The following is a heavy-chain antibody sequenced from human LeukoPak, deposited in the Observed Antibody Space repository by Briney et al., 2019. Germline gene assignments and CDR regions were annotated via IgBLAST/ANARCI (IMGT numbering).Heavy chain of an antibody. Sequence: SETLSLTCTVSGGSISSYYWSWIRQPPGKGLEWIGYIYYSGSTNYNPSLKSRVTISVDTSKNQFSLKLSSVTAADTAVYYCARGWLRSTPYYYDSSDPDAFDIWGQGTMVTVSS. J-gene: IGHJ3*02. CDR1: GGSISSYY. CDR3: ARGWLRSTPYYYDSSDPDAFDI. CDR2: IYYSGST. D-gene: IGHD3-22*01. V-gene: IGHV4-59*01.